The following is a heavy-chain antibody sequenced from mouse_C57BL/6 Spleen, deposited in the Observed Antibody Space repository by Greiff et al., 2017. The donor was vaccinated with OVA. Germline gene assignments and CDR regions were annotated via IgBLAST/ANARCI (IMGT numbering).Heavy chain of an antibody. CDR1: GYTFTSYW. J-gene: IGHJ2*01. Sequence: QVQLQQPGAELVKPGASVKLSCKASGYTFTSYWMQWVKQRPGQGLEWIGEIDPSDSYTNYNQKFKGKATLTVDTSSSTAYMQLSSLTSEDSAVYYCARRSYEGFDYWGQGTTLTVSS. D-gene: IGHD2-3*01. CDR3: ARRSYEGFDY. CDR2: IDPSDSYT. V-gene: IGHV1-50*01.